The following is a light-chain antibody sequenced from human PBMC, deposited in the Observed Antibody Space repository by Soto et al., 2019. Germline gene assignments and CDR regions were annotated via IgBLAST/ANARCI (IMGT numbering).Light chain of an antibody. CDR3: QQYVTSPST. V-gene: IGKV3-20*01. CDR2: GAS. J-gene: IGKJ1*01. Sequence: EIVLTQSPGTLSLSPGERATLSCRASQTVSGSYLAWYQQKPGQAPTLLIYGASSRATGIPDRFSGSGSGTDFTLPISRLEPQDIAVYYCQQYVTSPSTLGQGTKAEIK. CDR1: QTVSGSY.